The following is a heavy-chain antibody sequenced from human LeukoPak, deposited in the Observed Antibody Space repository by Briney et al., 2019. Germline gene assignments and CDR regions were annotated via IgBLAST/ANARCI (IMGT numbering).Heavy chain of an antibody. D-gene: IGHD6-19*01. J-gene: IGHJ4*02. CDR2: ISGSGGTT. CDR1: GFTFSSYA. Sequence: GGSLRLSCAASGFTFSSYAMSWVRQAPGKGLEWVSAISGSGGTTYYADSVKGRFTISRDNSKNTLYLQMKSLRAEDTAVYYCAKGYSSGWYMVEYWGQGTLVTVSS. CDR3: AKGYSSGWYMVEY. V-gene: IGHV3-23*01.